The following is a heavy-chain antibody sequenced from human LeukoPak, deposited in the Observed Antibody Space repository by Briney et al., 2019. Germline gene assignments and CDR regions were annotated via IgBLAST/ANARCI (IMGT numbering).Heavy chain of an antibody. CDR3: AKEIDRIQLWLPYYYYGMDV. J-gene: IGHJ6*02. Sequence: PGGSLRLSCAASGFTFDGYAMHWVRQAPGKGLEWVSRISGGGGSTYYAEAVKGRLTISRDNSKTSLYLKTNSLRTEDTAFYYCAKEIDRIQLWLPYYYYGMDVWGQGTTVAVSS. V-gene: IGHV3-43*02. D-gene: IGHD5-18*01. CDR2: ISGGGGST. CDR1: GFTFDGYA.